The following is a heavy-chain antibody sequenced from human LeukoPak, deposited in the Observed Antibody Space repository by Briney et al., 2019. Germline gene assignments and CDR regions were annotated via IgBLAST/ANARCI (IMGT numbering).Heavy chain of an antibody. CDR3: ARGGRIRRFGESFSGY. CDR2: INTNTGNP. D-gene: IGHD3-10*01. V-gene: IGHV7-4-1*02. CDR1: GYTFTSYA. Sequence: ASVKVSCKASGYTFTSYAMNWVRQAPGQGLEWMGWINTNTGNPTYAQGFTGRFVFSLDTSVSTAYLQISSLKAEDTAVYYCARGGRIRRFGESFSGYWGQGTLVTVSS. J-gene: IGHJ4*02.